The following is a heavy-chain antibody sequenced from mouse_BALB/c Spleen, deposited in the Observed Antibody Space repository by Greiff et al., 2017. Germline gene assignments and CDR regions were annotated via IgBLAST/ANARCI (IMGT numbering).Heavy chain of an antibody. CDR3: ARLSLLRLYAMDY. CDR2: IDPANGNT. CDR1: GFNIKDTY. D-gene: IGHD1-2*01. J-gene: IGHJ4*01. Sequence: EVQLQQSGAELVKPGASVKLSCTASGFNIKDTYMHWVKQRPEQGLEWIGRIDPANGNTKYDPKFQGKATITADTSSNSAYLQLSSLTSEDTAVYYCARLSLLRLYAMDYWGQGTSVTVSS. V-gene: IGHV14-3*02.